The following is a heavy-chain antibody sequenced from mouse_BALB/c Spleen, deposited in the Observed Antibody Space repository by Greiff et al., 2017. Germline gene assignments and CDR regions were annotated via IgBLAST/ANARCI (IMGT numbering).Heavy chain of an antibody. CDR2: ISSGGSYT. CDR1: GFTFSSYA. CDR3: ARDGGKRYFDV. J-gene: IGHJ1*01. D-gene: IGHD2-1*01. Sequence: DVMLVESGGGLVKPGGSLKLSCAASGFTFSSYAMSWVRQSPEKRLEWVAEISSGGSYTYYPDTVTGRFTISRDNAKNTLYLEMSSLRSEDTAMYYCARDGGKRYFDVWGAGTTVTVSS. V-gene: IGHV5-9-4*01.